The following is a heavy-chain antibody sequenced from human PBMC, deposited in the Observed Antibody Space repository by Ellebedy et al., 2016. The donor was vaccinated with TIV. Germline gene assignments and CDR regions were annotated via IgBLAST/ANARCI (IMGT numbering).Heavy chain of an antibody. D-gene: IGHD2-15*01. Sequence: AASVKVSCQASRYTFTSYGISWVRQAPGQGLAWMGWISGYNGNTNYAQKFQGRVTMTIDTSTSTTYMELRSLRSDDTAVYYCARRGRYCSSGTCWFDPWGQGTLVTVSS. CDR1: RYTFTSYG. CDR2: ISGYNGNT. V-gene: IGHV1-18*01. J-gene: IGHJ5*02. CDR3: ARRGRYCSSGTCWFDP.